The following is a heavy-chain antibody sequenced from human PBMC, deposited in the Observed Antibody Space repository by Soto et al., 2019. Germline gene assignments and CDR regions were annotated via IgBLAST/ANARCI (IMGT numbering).Heavy chain of an antibody. Sequence: SQTLSLTCAISGDSVSSNSAAWSWIRQSPSRGLEWLGRTYYKSKWNNDYALSVKSRITINPDTSKNQFSLHLYSVTPEDTAVYYCAKMQQFNGMDVCGQGTTVTVSS. CDR2: TYYKSKWNN. D-gene: IGHD4-4*01. J-gene: IGHJ6*02. CDR3: AKMQQFNGMDV. CDR1: GDSVSSNSAA. V-gene: IGHV6-1*01.